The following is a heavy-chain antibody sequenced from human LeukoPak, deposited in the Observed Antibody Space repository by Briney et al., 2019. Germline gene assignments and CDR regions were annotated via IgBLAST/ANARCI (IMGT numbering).Heavy chain of an antibody. D-gene: IGHD3-9*01. CDR1: GFTFSNYG. J-gene: IGHJ6*02. CDR3: AKDLNDILTGGGYFCYGMDV. CDR2: LSYDGSNK. Sequence: GGSLRLSCAAPGFTFSNYGMHWIRKAPGKGLDWVASLSYDGSNKYYADSMKGRFTISRDNSKNTLYLQVNSLRAEDTAVYYWAKDLNDILTGGGYFCYGMDVGGQGPTVTVSS. V-gene: IGHV3-30*18.